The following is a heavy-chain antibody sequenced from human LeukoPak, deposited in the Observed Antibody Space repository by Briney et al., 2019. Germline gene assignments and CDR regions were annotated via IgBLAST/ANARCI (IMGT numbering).Heavy chain of an antibody. Sequence: SETLSLTCTVSGGSISSYYWSWIRQPPGRGLEWIGYIYYSGSTNYNPSLKSRVTISVDTSKNQFSLKLSSVTAADTAVYYCASEFIGRGAFDIWGQGTMVTVSS. D-gene: IGHD1-26*01. V-gene: IGHV4-59*01. CDR1: GGSISSYY. CDR2: IYYSGST. CDR3: ASEFIGRGAFDI. J-gene: IGHJ3*02.